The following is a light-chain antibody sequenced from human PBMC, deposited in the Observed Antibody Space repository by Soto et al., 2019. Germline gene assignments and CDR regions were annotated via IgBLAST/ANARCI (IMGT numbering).Light chain of an antibody. CDR3: ATWDDNMGGFV. CDR1: YSNIGTNY. V-gene: IGLV1-47*01. Sequence: QSVLTQPPSASGTPGQRVTISCSGRYSNIGTNYVYWHQQLPGAAPKLLISSNDQRPAGVPDRFSGSKSGSSASLAISDLRSEDEADYYCATWDDNMGGFVFGTGTKLTVL. CDR2: SND. J-gene: IGLJ1*01.